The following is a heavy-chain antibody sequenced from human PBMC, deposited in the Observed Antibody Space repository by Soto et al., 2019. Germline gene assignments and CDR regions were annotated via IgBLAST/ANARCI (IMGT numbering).Heavy chain of an antibody. V-gene: IGHV2-70*04. J-gene: IGHJ4*02. CDR1: GFSLGTTGMR. D-gene: IGHD3-10*01. Sequence: GPTLVNPTQTLTLTCTFSGFSLGTTGMRVSWIRQPPGKALEWLARIDWDDDKFYSTSLKTRLTISKDTSKNQVVLRMTNMDPADTATYYCARTAGYYRGRQFDYWGQGTLVTVSS. CDR2: IDWDDDK. CDR3: ARTAGYYRGRQFDY.